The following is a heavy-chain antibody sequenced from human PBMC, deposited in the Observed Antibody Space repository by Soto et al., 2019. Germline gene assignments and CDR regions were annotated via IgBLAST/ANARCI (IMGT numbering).Heavy chain of an antibody. CDR3: ARDLGNGYDPGDY. Sequence: QVQLVQSGAEVKKPGSSVKVSCKTSGDIFSGYSISWVRQAPGQGLEWMGGIIPIFGTTNYAQRFHGRVTITADKSTSRVYMELYSLKSEDTAVYYCARDLGNGYDPGDYWGQGTLVTVSS. D-gene: IGHD5-18*01. CDR2: IIPIFGTT. V-gene: IGHV1-69*14. J-gene: IGHJ4*02. CDR1: GDIFSGYS.